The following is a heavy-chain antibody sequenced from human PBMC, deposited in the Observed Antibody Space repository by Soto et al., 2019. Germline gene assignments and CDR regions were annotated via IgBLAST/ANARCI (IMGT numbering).Heavy chain of an antibody. J-gene: IGHJ4*02. D-gene: IGHD3-10*01. CDR3: AHRQRYYGSGSYYGY. CDR1: GFSLSTSGVD. CDR2: IYWDDDK. Sequence: QITLKESGPTLVKPTQTLTLTCTFSGFSLSTSGVDVGWIRQPPGKALEWLALIYWDDDKRYSPSLKSRLTITKDSSKNQVVLTMTNMDPVDTATYYCAHRQRYYGSGSYYGYWGQGNLVTDSS. V-gene: IGHV2-5*02.